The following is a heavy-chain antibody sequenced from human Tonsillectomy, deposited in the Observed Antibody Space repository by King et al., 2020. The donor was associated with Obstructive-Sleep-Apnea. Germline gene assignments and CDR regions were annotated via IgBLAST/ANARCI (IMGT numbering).Heavy chain of an antibody. J-gene: IGHJ4*02. D-gene: IGHD3-16*01. CDR3: AKENSPYDEKSYFDF. CDR1: GFTFNNYA. V-gene: IGHV3-23*04. CDR2: MSGDGRST. Sequence: VQLVESGGTLVQPGGSLRLSCISSGFTFNNYALHWVRQAPGKGLEWVAAMSGDGRSTYYADSVKGRFPLSRDSSKKTLYLQMNSLRVEDTALYYCAKENSPYDEKSYFDFWRQGTLVTVSA.